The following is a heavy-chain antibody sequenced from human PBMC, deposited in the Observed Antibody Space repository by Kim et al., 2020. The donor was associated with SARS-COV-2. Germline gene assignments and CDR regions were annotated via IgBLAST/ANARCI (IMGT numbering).Heavy chain of an antibody. CDR2: TYYSGST. V-gene: IGHV4-39*01. CDR3: ARSVRTYDWFDP. Sequence: SETLSLICTVSGGSISSSCYYWVRLAQHPGQGLVWIVSTYYSGSTYYYLSLKSRVSLSVDTSKNPLSLKLSSVTAADMALYDCARSVRTYDWFDPWRQG. D-gene: IGHD3-3*01. J-gene: IGHJ5*02. CDR1: GGSISSSCYY.